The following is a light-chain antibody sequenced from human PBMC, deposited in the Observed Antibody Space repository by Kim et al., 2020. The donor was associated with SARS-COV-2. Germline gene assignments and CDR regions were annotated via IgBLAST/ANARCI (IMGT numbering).Light chain of an antibody. CDR2: EGS. V-gene: IGLV2-23*01. J-gene: IGLJ3*02. Sequence: GQSITISCTGTSSDVGSYNLVSWYQQHPGKAPKLMIYEGSKRPAGVSNRFSGSKSGNTASLTISGLQAEDEADYYCCSYAGSSTWVFGGGTKLTVL. CDR3: CSYAGSSTWV. CDR1: SSDVGSYNL.